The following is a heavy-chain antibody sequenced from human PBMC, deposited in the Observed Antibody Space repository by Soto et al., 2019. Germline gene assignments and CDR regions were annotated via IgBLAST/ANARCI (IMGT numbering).Heavy chain of an antibody. Sequence: SVKLSCKASGGTFSSYAISWVRQAPGQGLEWMGGIIPIFGTANYAQKFQGRVTITADKSTRTAYMELSSLRSEETAVYYCASTYSSGWYPVLWYFQHWGEGTLVTVSP. CDR1: GGTFSSYA. V-gene: IGHV1-69*06. J-gene: IGHJ1*01. CDR2: IIPIFGTA. D-gene: IGHD6-19*01. CDR3: ASTYSSGWYPVLWYFQH.